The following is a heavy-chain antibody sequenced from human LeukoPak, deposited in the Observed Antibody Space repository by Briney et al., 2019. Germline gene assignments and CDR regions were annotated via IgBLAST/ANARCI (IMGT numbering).Heavy chain of an antibody. CDR1: GFTFSSYE. CDR3: ARDGYYYDSSGYYSYYFDY. J-gene: IGHJ4*02. D-gene: IGHD3-22*01. Sequence: GGSLGLSCAASGFTFSSYEMNWVRQAPGKGLEWVSYISSSGSTIYYADSVKGRFTISRDNAKNSLYLQMNSLRAEDTAVYYCARDGYYYDSSGYYSYYFDYWGQGTLVTVSS. V-gene: IGHV3-48*03. CDR2: ISSSGSTI.